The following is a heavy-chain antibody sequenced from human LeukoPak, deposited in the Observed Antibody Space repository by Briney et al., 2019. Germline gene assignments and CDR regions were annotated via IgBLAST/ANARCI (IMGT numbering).Heavy chain of an antibody. Sequence: GASVKVSCKASGYSFTSYGISWVRQAPGQGLEWMGWISAYNGNTNYAQKLQDRVTMTTDTSTSTAHMELRSLRSDDTAVYYCARDRPRIGQELCGWYCFDYWGQGTLVTVSS. CDR3: ARDRPRIGQELCGWYCFDY. CDR2: ISAYNGNT. V-gene: IGHV1-18*01. CDR1: GYSFTSYG. D-gene: IGHD6-19*01. J-gene: IGHJ4*02.